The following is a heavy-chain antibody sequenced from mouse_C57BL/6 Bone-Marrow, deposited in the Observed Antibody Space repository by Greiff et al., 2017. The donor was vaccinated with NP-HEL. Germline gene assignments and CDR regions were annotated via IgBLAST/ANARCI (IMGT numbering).Heavy chain of an antibody. D-gene: IGHD1-1*01. V-gene: IGHV1-52*01. J-gene: IGHJ4*01. CDR1: GYTFTSYW. CDR2: IDPSDSET. Sequence: VQLQQPGAELVRPGSSVKLSCKASGYTFTSYWMHWVKQRPIQGLEWIGNIDPSDSETHYNQKFKDKATLTVDKSSSTAYMQLSSLTSEDSAVYYCATMGSTTVVAPYYAVGYWGQGTSVTVSS. CDR3: ATMGSTTVVAPYYAVGY.